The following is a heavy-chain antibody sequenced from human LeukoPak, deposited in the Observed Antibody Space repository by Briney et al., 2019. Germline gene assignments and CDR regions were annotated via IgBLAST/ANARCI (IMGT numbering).Heavy chain of an antibody. Sequence: PSETLSLTCTLSGGSLCRYYWIWIRQPPRKGRDGIGYIYYSGSTNYHPSLKRRVTISVDTSKNQFSLKLSSVTAADTAVYYCARDWRYSYGYGPFDYWGQGTLVTVSS. D-gene: IGHD5-18*01. CDR1: GGSLCRYY. CDR3: ARDWRYSYGYGPFDY. CDR2: IYYSGST. V-gene: IGHV4-59*12. J-gene: IGHJ4*02.